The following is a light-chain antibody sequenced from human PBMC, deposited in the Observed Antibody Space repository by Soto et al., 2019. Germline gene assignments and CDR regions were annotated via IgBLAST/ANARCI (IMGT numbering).Light chain of an antibody. V-gene: IGKV1-39*01. CDR1: QSISSY. J-gene: IGKJ2*01. CDR2: AAS. Sequence: DIQMTQSPSSLSASVGDRVTITCRASQSISSYFNWYQQKPGKAPKLLIYAASSLQSVVPSRFNGSGSGTDFTLTISSLQPEDFATYFCQQSYSTPLNTFGQGTKLQIK. CDR3: QQSYSTPLNT.